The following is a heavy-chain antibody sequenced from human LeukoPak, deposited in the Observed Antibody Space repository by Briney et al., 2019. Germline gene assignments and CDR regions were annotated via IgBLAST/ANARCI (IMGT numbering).Heavy chain of an antibody. CDR1: GFTFSSYD. V-gene: IGHV3-13*01. D-gene: IGHD6-19*01. Sequence: GGSLRLSCAASGFTFSSYDMHWARQATTKGLEWVLAIATAGDTYYPASVKGRFTIYRENAKNSLYLQMNSLRAGDTAVYYCARGNPQWLIDCWVQGTLVSVSS. J-gene: IGHJ4*02. CDR3: ARGNPQWLIDC. CDR2: IATAGDT.